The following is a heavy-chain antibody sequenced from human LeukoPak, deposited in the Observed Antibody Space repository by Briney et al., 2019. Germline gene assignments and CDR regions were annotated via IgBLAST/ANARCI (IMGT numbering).Heavy chain of an antibody. J-gene: IGHJ4*02. Sequence: TGGSLRLYCEVSGFTFDDYGMSWVRQRPGVGLEWVSVISESGDYTVYTDSVKGRFTISRDSAKNSLYLQMNSLRSEDTAFYYCARDRSSIFHYWGRGTLVTVSS. V-gene: IGHV3-20*04. CDR1: GFTFDDYG. CDR2: ISESGDYT. CDR3: ARDRSSIFHY. D-gene: IGHD3-3*01.